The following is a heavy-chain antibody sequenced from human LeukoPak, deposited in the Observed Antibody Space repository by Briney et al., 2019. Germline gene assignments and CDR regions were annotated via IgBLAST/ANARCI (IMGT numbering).Heavy chain of an antibody. V-gene: IGHV1-2*02. CDR1: GYTFIGYY. CDR2: VNPDSGGT. J-gene: IGHJ5*02. Sequence: GASVKVSCKASGYTFIGYYIHWVRQAPGQGLEWMGWVNPDSGGTNFAQKFQGRVTLTRDTSITTVYMELSRLRSDDTAVYYCARESGLGIDLSWFDTWGQGTLVTVSS. D-gene: IGHD7-27*01. CDR3: ARESGLGIDLSWFDT.